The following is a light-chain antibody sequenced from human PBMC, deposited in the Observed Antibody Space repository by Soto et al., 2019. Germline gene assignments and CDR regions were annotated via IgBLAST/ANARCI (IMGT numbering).Light chain of an antibody. CDR1: SSGVVAYNF. V-gene: IGLV2-14*01. Sequence: SVLTQPASVSVSPVLSITISCTGTSSGVVAYNFVYWHQQIPDNATKLMIFDVSNRPSGVSNRFSGSNSGHTASLTISWLQSEDVDAYYCGSYTTSSNYVFGTGTKVTV. CDR2: DVS. CDR3: GSYTTSSNYV. J-gene: IGLJ1*01.